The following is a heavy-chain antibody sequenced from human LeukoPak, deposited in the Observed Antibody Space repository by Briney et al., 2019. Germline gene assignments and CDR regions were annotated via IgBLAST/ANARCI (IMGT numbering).Heavy chain of an antibody. CDR1: GFTFSSYS. CDR2: ISTSSTYI. J-gene: IGHJ4*02. CDR3: ARRAGALYYYDTSGPFDH. V-gene: IGHV3-21*01. Sequence: GGSLRLSCEASGFTFSSYSMNWVRQAPGKGLEWVSSISTSSTYIYYADSVKGRFTISRDSAKNSLYLQMNSLRAEDTAVYFCARRAGALYYYDTSGPFDHWGRGTLVTVSS. D-gene: IGHD3-22*01.